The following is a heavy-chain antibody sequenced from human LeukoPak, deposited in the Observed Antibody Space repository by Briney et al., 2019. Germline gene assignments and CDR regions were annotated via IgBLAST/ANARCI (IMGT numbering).Heavy chain of an antibody. CDR2: ISGSGDST. J-gene: IGHJ4*02. D-gene: IGHD2-15*01. V-gene: IGHV3-23*01. CDR1: GFTFSNYA. Sequence: PGGSLRLSCAASGFTFSNYAMRWVRQAPGKGLEWVSGISGSGDSTYYADSVKGRFTISGDNSKNTLYLQMNSLRAEDTAVYYCAKAGAVVVVAAKYFDYWGQGTLVTVSS. CDR3: AKAGAVVVVAAKYFDY.